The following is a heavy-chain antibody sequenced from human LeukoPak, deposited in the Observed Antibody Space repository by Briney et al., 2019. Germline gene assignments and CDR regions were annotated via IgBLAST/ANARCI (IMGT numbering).Heavy chain of an antibody. CDR3: ARNYCSSTSCYLPDY. V-gene: IGHV4-38-2*02. Sequence: SETLSLTCTVSGYSISSGYYWGWIRQPPGKGLEWIGSIYYSGSTYYNPSLKSRVTISVDTSKNQFSLKLSSVTAADTAVYYCARNYCSSTSCYLPDYWGQGTLVTVSS. CDR1: GYSISSGYY. J-gene: IGHJ4*02. D-gene: IGHD2-2*01. CDR2: IYYSGST.